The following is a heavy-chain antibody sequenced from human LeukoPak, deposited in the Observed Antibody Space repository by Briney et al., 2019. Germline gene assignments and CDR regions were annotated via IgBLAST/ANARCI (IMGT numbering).Heavy chain of an antibody. Sequence: SETLSLTCTVSGGSISTYYLSWIRQPAGRGLEWIGRIYSTVTTYNPSLKSRVTMSADTSRNHVSLTLSSVTAADTAVYYCARDSGTTGEVKFDPWGQGTLVTVSS. D-gene: IGHD3-10*01. V-gene: IGHV4-4*07. CDR3: ARDSGTTGEVKFDP. CDR2: IYSTVT. J-gene: IGHJ5*02. CDR1: GGSISTYY.